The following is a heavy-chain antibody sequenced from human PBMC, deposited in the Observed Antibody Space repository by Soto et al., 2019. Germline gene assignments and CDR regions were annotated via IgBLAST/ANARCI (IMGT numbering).Heavy chain of an antibody. CDR1: GDTFNSYV. CDR2: IITAFGTT. Sequence: QVQLVQSGPEVKKPGSSVKVSCKASGDTFNSYVITWVRQAPGQGLEWLGGIITAFGTTSYAQNFQDRLTITAEDAATTDHTELSSLTSDDTAMYYCTRSYGYTFGGSLDNWGQGTLVPVSS. J-gene: IGHJ4*02. CDR3: TRSYGYTFGGSLDN. V-gene: IGHV1-69*01. D-gene: IGHD5-18*01.